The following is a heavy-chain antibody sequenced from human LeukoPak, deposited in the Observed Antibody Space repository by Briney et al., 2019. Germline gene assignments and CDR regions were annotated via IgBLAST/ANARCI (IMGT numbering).Heavy chain of an antibody. CDR1: GGTFSSYA. Sequence: EASVKVSCKASGGTFSSYAISWVRQAPGQGLEWMGGIIPIFGTANYAQKFQGRVTITADESTSTAYMELSSLRSEDTAVYYCARGRRYSYGYGLDYWGQGTLVTVSS. J-gene: IGHJ4*02. CDR3: ARGRRYSYGYGLDY. V-gene: IGHV1-69*13. CDR2: IIPIFGTA. D-gene: IGHD5-18*01.